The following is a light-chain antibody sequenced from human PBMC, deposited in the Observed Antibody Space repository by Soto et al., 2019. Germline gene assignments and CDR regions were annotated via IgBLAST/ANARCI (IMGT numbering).Light chain of an antibody. Sequence: IQMTQSPSTLSASVGDRVTITCRASHNIERWMAWYQQKTGKAPSLLIFDASTFHSGVPSRFSRSGSGTDFTITISILQPDYFASYYCQHVAISTTFGQGTKVEVK. CDR1: HNIERW. V-gene: IGKV1-5*01. CDR2: DAS. J-gene: IGKJ1*01. CDR3: QHVAISTT.